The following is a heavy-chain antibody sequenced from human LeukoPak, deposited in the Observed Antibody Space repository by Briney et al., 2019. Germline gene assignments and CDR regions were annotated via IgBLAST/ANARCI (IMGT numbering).Heavy chain of an antibody. Sequence: ASVKVSCKASGGTFSSYAISWVRQAPGQGLEWMGGIIPIFGTANYAQKFQGRVTITADESTSTAYMELSSLRSEDTAVYYCARSRYCSGGSCYSSDYYYYYGMDVWGQGTTVTVSS. CDR1: GGTFSSYA. V-gene: IGHV1-69*13. CDR3: ARSRYCSGGSCYSSDYYYYYGMDV. CDR2: IIPIFGTA. J-gene: IGHJ6*02. D-gene: IGHD2-15*01.